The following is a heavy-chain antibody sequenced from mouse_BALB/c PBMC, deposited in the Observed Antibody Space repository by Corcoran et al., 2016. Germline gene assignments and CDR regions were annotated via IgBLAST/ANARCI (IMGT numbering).Heavy chain of an antibody. CDR2: INPYYGST. V-gene: IGHV1-39*01. CDR1: GYSFTDYI. J-gene: IGHJ1*01. Sequence: EIQLQQTGPELVKPGASVKISCKASGYSFTDYIMLWVKQSHGKSLEWIGNINPYYGSTSYNLKFKGKATLTVDKSSSTAYMQLNSLTSEDSAVYYCARGFHYYGYFDVWGAGTTVTVSS. D-gene: IGHD1-2*01. CDR3: ARGFHYYGYFDV.